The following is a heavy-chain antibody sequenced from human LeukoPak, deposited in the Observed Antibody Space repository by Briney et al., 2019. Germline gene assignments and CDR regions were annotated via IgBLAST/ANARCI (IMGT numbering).Heavy chain of an antibody. V-gene: IGHV1-3*01. Sequence: ASVKVSCKASGYTFTSYAMHWVRQAPGQRLEWMGWINAGNGNTKYSQKFQGRVTITRDTSASTAYMELSSLRSEDTAVYYCARDTEVARYYDILTGYYTLDYWGQGTLVTVSS. CDR1: GYTFTSYA. D-gene: IGHD3-9*01. J-gene: IGHJ4*02. CDR3: ARDTEVARYYDILTGYYTLDY. CDR2: INAGNGNT.